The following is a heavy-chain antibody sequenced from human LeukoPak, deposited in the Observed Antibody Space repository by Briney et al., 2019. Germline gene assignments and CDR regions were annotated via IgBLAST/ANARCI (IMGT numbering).Heavy chain of an antibody. J-gene: IGHJ4*02. V-gene: IGHV3-7*04. Sequence: GGSLRLSCAASGFTFSNYWMSWVRQAPGKGRECVANKKRDGSEKYYVDSVKGRFTISRDNAKHSLYLQMNSLRAEDTGVYYCARTLFGDYWGQGTVVTVS. CDR1: GFTFSNYW. CDR3: ARTLFGDY. D-gene: IGHD3-10*01. CDR2: KKRDGSEK.